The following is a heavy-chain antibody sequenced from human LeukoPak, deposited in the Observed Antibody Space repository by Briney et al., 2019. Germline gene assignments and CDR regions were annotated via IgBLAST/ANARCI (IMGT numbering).Heavy chain of an antibody. Sequence: SVKVSCKASGGTFSSYAISWVRQAPGQGLEWMGGIIPIFGTANYAQKFQGRVTITADKSTSTAYMELSSLRSEDTAVYYCARDRWGYSYGGYWGQGTLVTVSS. CDR2: IIPIFGTA. CDR3: ARDRWGYSYGGY. V-gene: IGHV1-69*06. CDR1: GGTFSSYA. J-gene: IGHJ4*02. D-gene: IGHD5-18*01.